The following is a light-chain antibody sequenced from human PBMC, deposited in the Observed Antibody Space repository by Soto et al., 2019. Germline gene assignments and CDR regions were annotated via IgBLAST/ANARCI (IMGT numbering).Light chain of an antibody. CDR3: QQRITTPT. J-gene: IGKJ2*01. CDR2: TAS. V-gene: IGKV1-39*01. Sequence: DIQMTQSPSSLSAYVGDRVTITCRASQTVNIYLNWYQQKPGKAPKLLIYTASCLHSGVSSRFSGSGSGTDFTLTISSLQPEDFAKYDCQQRITTPTFGEGTRLEIK. CDR1: QTVNIY.